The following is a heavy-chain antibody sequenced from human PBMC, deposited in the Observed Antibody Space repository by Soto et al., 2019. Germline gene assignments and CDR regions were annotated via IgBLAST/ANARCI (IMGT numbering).Heavy chain of an antibody. CDR2: IYYSGRT. Sequence: QVQLQESGPGLVKPSETLSLTCTVSGGSISNYYWSWIRQPPGKGLEWIGYIYYSGRTNYNPSLKSRVSISVNTSKNLFSLMLSSVTAADTAVYYCAMSSTVTTYPRFDYWGQGVLVTVSS. D-gene: IGHD4-17*01. J-gene: IGHJ4*02. V-gene: IGHV4-59*08. CDR3: AMSSTVTTYPRFDY. CDR1: GGSISNYY.